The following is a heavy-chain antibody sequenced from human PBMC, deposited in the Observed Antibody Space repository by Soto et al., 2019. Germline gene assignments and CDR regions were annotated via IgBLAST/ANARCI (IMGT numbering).Heavy chain of an antibody. CDR3: ARVWGRKRVPDY. CDR1: GGSFSGHY. V-gene: IGHV4-34*01. J-gene: IGHJ4*02. CDR2: INHSGST. Sequence: PSETLSLTCAVYGGSFSGHYWSWIRQPPGKGLEWIGEINHSGSTNYNPSLKSRVTISVDTSKNQFSLKLSSVTAADTAVYYCARVWGRKRVPDYWGQGTLVTVSS. D-gene: IGHD7-27*01.